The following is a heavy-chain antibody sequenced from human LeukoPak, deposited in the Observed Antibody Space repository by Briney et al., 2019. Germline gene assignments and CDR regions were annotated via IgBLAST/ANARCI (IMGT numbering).Heavy chain of an antibody. CDR1: GYTFTSYG. V-gene: IGHV1-18*01. CDR3: ARDKSPIAAAGRGDY. CDR2: ISTYNGNT. D-gene: IGHD6-13*01. Sequence: ASVKVSCKASGYTFTSYGISWVRQAPGQGLEWMGWISTYNGNTNYAQKLQGRVTMTTDTPTSTAYMELRSLRSDDTAVYYCARDKSPIAAAGRGDYWGQGTLVTVSS. J-gene: IGHJ4*02.